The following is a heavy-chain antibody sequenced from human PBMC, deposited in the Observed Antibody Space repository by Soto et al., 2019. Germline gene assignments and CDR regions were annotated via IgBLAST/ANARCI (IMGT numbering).Heavy chain of an antibody. V-gene: IGHV4-59*12. CDR2: IYYSGNT. J-gene: IGHJ6*02. Sequence: PSETLSLTCTVSGGSIGRYYWSWIRQPPGKGLEWIGYIYYSGNTNYNPSLKSRVTISVDTSKNQFSLKLSSVTAADTAVYYCARDRITMVRGVIIASYGMDVWGQGTTVTVSS. CDR1: GGSIGRYY. CDR3: ARDRITMVRGVIIASYGMDV. D-gene: IGHD3-10*01.